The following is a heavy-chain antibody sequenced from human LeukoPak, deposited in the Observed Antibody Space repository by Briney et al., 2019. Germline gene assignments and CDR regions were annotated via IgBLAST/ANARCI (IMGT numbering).Heavy chain of an antibody. J-gene: IGHJ3*02. V-gene: IGHV1-18*04. CDR2: ISAYNGNT. D-gene: IGHD6-19*01. CDR1: GYTFTSYY. Sequence: ASVKVSCKASGYTFTSYYMHWVRQAPGQGLEWMGWISAYNGNTNYAQKLQGRVTMTTDTFTSTAYMELRSLRSDDTAVYYCARKSSGWYGAFDIWGQGTMVTVSS. CDR3: ARKSSGWYGAFDI.